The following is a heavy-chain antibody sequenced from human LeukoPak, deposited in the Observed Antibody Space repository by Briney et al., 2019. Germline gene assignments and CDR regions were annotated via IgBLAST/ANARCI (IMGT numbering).Heavy chain of an antibody. D-gene: IGHD1-26*01. CDR2: ISSSSSYI. J-gene: IGHJ4*02. Sequence: GGSLRLSCAASGFTFSSYSMNWVRQAPGKGLEWVSSISSSSSYIYYADSVKGRFTISRDNAKNSLYLQMNSLRAEDTAVYYCARDRWEPPWSFDYWGQGTLVTVSS. CDR1: GFTFSSYS. CDR3: ARDRWEPPWSFDY. V-gene: IGHV3-21*01.